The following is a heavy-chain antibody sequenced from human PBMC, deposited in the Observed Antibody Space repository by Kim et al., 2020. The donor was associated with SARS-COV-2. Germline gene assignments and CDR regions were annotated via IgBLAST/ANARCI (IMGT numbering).Heavy chain of an antibody. CDR1: GYTFTGYY. Sequence: ASVKVSCKASGYTFTGYYMHCVRQAPGQGLEWMGWINPNSGGTNYAQKFQGRVTMTRDTSISTAYMELSRLRSDDTAVYYCARGSSSPNLPFDYWGQGTLITVSP. V-gene: IGHV1-2*02. CDR3: ARGSSSPNLPFDY. D-gene: IGHD6-13*01. J-gene: IGHJ4*02. CDR2: INPNSGGT.